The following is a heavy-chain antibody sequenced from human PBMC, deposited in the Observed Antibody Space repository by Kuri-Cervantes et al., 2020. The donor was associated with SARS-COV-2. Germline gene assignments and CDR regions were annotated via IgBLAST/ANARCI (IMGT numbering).Heavy chain of an antibody. CDR3: ARESRVSSFDP. V-gene: IGHV4-59*01. Sequence: SETLSLTCTVSGGSISSYYWSWIRQPPGKGLEWIGSIYYSGSTNYNPSLKSRVTISVDTSKNQFSLKLSSVTAADTAVYYCARESRVSSFDPWGQGTLVTVSS. CDR1: GGSISSYY. D-gene: IGHD3-16*02. CDR2: IYYSGST. J-gene: IGHJ5*02.